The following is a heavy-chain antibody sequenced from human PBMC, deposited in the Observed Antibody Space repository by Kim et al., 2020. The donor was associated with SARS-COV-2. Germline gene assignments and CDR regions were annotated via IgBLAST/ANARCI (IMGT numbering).Heavy chain of an antibody. CDR3: ASRLGYCSGGSCTPSRYYYYYGMDV. J-gene: IGHJ6*02. CDR1: GGTFSSYA. V-gene: IGHV1-69*13. Sequence: SVKVSCKASGGTFSSYAISWVRQAPGQGLEWMGGIIPIFGTANYAQKFQGRVTIIADESTSTAYMELSSLRSEDTAVYYCASRLGYCSGGSCTPSRYYYYYGMDVWGQGTTVTVSS. CDR2: IIPIFGTA. D-gene: IGHD2-15*01.